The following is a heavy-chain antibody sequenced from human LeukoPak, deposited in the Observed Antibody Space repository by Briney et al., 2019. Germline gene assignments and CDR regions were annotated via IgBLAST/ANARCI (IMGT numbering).Heavy chain of an antibody. CDR1: GGSISSYY. V-gene: IGHV4-34*01. CDR2: INHSGST. J-gene: IGHJ4*02. CDR3: ARRGRRGVLWFGDTGKTNFDY. Sequence: PPETLSLTCTVSGGSISSYYWSWIRQPPGKGLEWIGEINHSGSTNYNPSLKSRVTISVDTSKNQFSLKLSSVTAADTAVYYCARRGRRGVLWFGDTGKTNFDYWGQGTLVTVSS. D-gene: IGHD3-10*01.